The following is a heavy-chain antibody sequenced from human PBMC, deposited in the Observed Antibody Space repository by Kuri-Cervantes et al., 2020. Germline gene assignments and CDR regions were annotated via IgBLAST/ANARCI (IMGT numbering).Heavy chain of an antibody. CDR1: GFTFSSYG. J-gene: IGHJ3*02. CDR3: ARVDCRGYTCYVPSHGFDI. CDR2: IWYDGSNT. D-gene: IGHD2-15*01. V-gene: IGHV3-33*01. Sequence: LSLTCAASGFTFSSYGMHWVRQAPGKGLEWVAVIWYDGSNTYYADSVKGRFTISRDNAKNSLYLQMNSLRDEDTAVYYCARVDCRGYTCYVPSHGFDIWGQGTMVTVSS.